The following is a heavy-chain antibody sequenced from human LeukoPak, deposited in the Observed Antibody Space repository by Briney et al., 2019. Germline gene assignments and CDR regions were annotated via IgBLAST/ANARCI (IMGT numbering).Heavy chain of an antibody. J-gene: IGHJ3*02. Sequence: ASVKVSCKASGYTFTSYGISWVRQAPGQGLEWMGWISAYNGNTNYAQKLQGRVTMTTDTSTSTAYMELRSLRSDDTAVYYCAGGRGGGWGLLYAFDIWGQGTMVTVSS. V-gene: IGHV1-18*01. CDR1: GYTFTSYG. CDR3: AGGRGGGWGLLYAFDI. CDR2: ISAYNGNT. D-gene: IGHD1-26*01.